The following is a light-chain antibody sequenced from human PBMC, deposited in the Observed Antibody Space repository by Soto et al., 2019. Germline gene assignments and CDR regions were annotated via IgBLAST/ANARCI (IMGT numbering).Light chain of an antibody. J-gene: IGKJ1*01. CDR2: GAS. CDR3: QQYDKSPRT. V-gene: IGKV3-15*01. Sequence: EILIAQSPATLSVSPGERRTLSCRASQSVSSNLAWYQKKNGQAPRLLIYGASTRDTGIPARFSGIGSGTDCTLTISSLEPEDFEVYHCQQYDKSPRTFGQGTKV. CDR1: QSVSSN.